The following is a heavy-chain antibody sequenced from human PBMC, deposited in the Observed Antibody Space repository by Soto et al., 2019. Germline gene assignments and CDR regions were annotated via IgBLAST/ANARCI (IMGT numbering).Heavy chain of an antibody. CDR2: ISYDEINK. V-gene: IGHV3-30*18. CDR3: AKGSLAVADY. Sequence: VQLVESGGGVVQPGRSLRLSCAASGFTFSSYGMHWVRQAPGKGLEWVAVISYDEINKYYADSVKGRFTISRDNSKNTLYLQMNSLRAEDTAVYSCAKGSLAVADYWGQGTLVTVSS. D-gene: IGHD6-19*01. J-gene: IGHJ4*02. CDR1: GFTFSSYG.